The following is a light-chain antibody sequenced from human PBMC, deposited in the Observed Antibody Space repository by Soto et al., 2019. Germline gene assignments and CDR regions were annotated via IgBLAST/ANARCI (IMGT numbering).Light chain of an antibody. Sequence: EVAMEQSPVTLSAYLEERATLTCRASQTVEISLAWYQQKPGQAPRLLISDASTRERGVPSRFSGSGSGTEFTLTISSLQPEDFGIYYCQQYKDYRHTFGQGTKVDI. CDR1: QTVEIS. CDR3: QQYKDYRHT. V-gene: IGKV3-15*01. CDR2: DAS. J-gene: IGKJ1*01.